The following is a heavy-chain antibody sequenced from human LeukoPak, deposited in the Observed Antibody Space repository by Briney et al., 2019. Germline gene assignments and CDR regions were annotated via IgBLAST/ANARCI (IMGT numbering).Heavy chain of an antibody. J-gene: IGHJ4*02. CDR3: ATIYCSSTSCSIFHPLDY. V-gene: IGHV1-24*01. CDR2: FDPEDGET. CDR1: GYTLTELS. D-gene: IGHD2-2*01. Sequence: ASVTVSCKVSGYTLTELSMHWVRQAPGKGLEWMGGFDPEDGETIYAQKFQGRVTMTEDTSTDTAYMELSSLRSEDTAVYYCATIYCSSTSCSIFHPLDYWGQGTLVTVSS.